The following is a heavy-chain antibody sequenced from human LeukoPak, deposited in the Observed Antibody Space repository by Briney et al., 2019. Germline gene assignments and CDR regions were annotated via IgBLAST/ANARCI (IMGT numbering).Heavy chain of an antibody. CDR2: IIPIFGTA. CDR1: GGTFSSYA. V-gene: IGHV1-69*13. Sequence: VASVTVSCKASGGTFSSYAISWVRQAPGQGLEWMGGIIPIFGTANYAQKFQGRVTITADESTSTAYMELNSLRAEDTAVYYCAKDLLGGSGSYPLFYFDYWGQGTLVTVSS. CDR3: AKDLLGGSGSYPLFYFDY. D-gene: IGHD3-10*01. J-gene: IGHJ4*02.